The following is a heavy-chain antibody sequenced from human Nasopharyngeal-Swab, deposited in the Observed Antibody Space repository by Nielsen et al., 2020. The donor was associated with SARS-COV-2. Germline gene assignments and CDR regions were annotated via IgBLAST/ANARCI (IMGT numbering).Heavy chain of an antibody. Sequence: SCAASGFTFSDYYMSWIRQAPGKGLEWVSYISSSGSTIYYADSVKGRFTISRDNAKNSLYLQMNSLRAEDTAVYYCATDYYDSSGAHGVFDYWGQGTLVTVSS. D-gene: IGHD3-22*01. CDR1: GFTFSDYY. V-gene: IGHV3-11*01. CDR3: ATDYYDSSGAHGVFDY. J-gene: IGHJ4*02. CDR2: ISSSGSTI.